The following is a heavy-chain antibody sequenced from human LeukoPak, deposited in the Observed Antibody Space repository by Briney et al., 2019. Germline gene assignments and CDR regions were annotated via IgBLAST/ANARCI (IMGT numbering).Heavy chain of an antibody. V-gene: IGHV3-43D*03. J-gene: IGHJ4*02. Sequence: GGSLRLSCAASGFTFDDYAMHWVRQAPGKGLEWVSLISWDGGSTYYADSVKGRFTISRDNSKNSLYLQMNSLRAEDTALYYCAKDTRRDGYKTVLDYWSQGTLVTVSS. D-gene: IGHD5-24*01. CDR2: ISWDGGST. CDR3: AKDTRRDGYKTVLDY. CDR1: GFTFDDYA.